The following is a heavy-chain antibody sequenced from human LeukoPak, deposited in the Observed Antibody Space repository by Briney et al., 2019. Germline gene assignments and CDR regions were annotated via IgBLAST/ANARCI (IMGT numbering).Heavy chain of an antibody. CDR2: ISGSVGST. V-gene: IGHV3-23*01. Sequence: GGSLRLSCAASGFTFSSYGMSWVRQAPGKGLEWVSAISGSVGSTYYADSVKGRFTISRDNSKNTLYLQMGSLRPADMAVYYCARVDSGSGCDSWGQGTLVTVSS. J-gene: IGHJ4*02. CDR1: GFTFSSYG. D-gene: IGHD6-19*01. CDR3: ARVDSGSGCDS.